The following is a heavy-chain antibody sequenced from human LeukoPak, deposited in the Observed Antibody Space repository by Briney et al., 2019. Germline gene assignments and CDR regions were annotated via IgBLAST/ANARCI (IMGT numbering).Heavy chain of an antibody. Sequence: GGSLRLSCAASGFTFNTYTMNWVRQAPGKGLEWLSFINTKSKSIYYADSVKGRFTISRDNAKNSLYLQMNSLRAEDTALYHCVRDQDWAFDYWGQGTLVTVPS. CDR1: GFTFNTYT. CDR3: VRDQDWAFDY. J-gene: IGHJ4*02. D-gene: IGHD3-9*01. V-gene: IGHV3-48*04. CDR2: INTKSKSI.